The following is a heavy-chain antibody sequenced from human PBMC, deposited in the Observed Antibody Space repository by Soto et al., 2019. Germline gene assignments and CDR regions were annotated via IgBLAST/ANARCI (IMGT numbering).Heavy chain of an antibody. D-gene: IGHD2-2*03. J-gene: IGHJ5*02. Sequence: SETLSLTCTVSGGSISSYYWSWIRQPPGKGLEWIGYIYYSGSTNYNPSLKSRVTISVDTSKNQFSLKLSSVTAADTAVYYCARAMDIVVVTAATPPNWFDTWGQGTLVTVSS. CDR1: GGSISSYY. V-gene: IGHV4-59*01. CDR2: IYYSGST. CDR3: ARAMDIVVVTAATPPNWFDT.